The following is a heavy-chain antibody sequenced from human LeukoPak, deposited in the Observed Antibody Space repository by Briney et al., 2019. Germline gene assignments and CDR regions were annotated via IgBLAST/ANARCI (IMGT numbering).Heavy chain of an antibody. CDR1: GGSISSSSYY. Sequence: SETLSLTCTVSGGSISSSSYYWGWIRQPPGKGLEWIGSIYYSGSTYYNPSLKSRVTISVDTSKNQFSLKLSSVTAADTAVYYCARADIVVVVAAKWTIIDYWGQGTLVTVSS. J-gene: IGHJ4*02. V-gene: IGHV4-39*07. CDR2: IYYSGST. CDR3: ARADIVVVVAAKWTIIDY. D-gene: IGHD2-15*01.